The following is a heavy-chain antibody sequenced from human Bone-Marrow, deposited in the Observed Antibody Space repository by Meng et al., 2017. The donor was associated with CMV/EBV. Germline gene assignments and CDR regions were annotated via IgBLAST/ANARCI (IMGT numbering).Heavy chain of an antibody. V-gene: IGHV3-20*01. D-gene: IGHD3-22*01. Sequence: GGSLRLSCAASGFTFDDYGMSWVRQAPGKGLEWVSGINWNGGSTGYADSVKGRFTIFRDNAKNSLYLQMNSLRAEDTALYHCARDYYDSSGYYDYWGQGTLVTVSS. CDR1: GFTFDDYG. CDR3: ARDYYDSSGYYDY. CDR2: INWNGGST. J-gene: IGHJ4*02.